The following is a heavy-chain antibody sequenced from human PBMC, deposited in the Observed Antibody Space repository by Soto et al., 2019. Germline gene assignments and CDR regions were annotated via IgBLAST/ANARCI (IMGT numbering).Heavy chain of an antibody. D-gene: IGHD1-26*01. J-gene: IGHJ5*02. CDR2: IIPRGGST. Sequence: QVQLVQSGAEVKKPGASVNVSCKASGYTFTSYYMHWVRQAPGQGLEWMGIIIPRGGSTTYAQKFQGRVTVTRDTSTSTVYMELSNLRSDDTAIYYCARVALSGGGWLDPWGQGTLVTVSS. CDR3: ARVALSGGGWLDP. V-gene: IGHV1-46*01. CDR1: GYTFTSYY.